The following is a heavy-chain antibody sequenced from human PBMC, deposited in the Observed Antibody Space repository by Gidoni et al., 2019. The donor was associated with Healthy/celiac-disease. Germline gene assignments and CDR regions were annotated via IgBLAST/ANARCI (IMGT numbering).Heavy chain of an antibody. J-gene: IGHJ4*02. CDR1: GGSISRYY. D-gene: IGHD5-18*01. Sequence: QVHLQESGPGLVKPSETLSLTCTVSGGSISRYYWSWIRQPPGKGLEWIGYIYYSGSTNYNPSLKSRVTISVDTSKNQFSLKLSSVTAADTAVYYCARESEGYQLDYWGQGTLVTVSS. CDR2: IYYSGST. CDR3: ARESEGYQLDY. V-gene: IGHV4-59*01.